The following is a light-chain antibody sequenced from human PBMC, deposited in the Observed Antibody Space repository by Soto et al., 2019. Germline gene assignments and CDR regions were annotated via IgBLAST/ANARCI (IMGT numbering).Light chain of an antibody. CDR1: QSVTSSY. CDR2: GAS. Sequence: EIVLTQSPGTLSLSPGERATLSCRASQSVTSSYLAWYQQKPGQAPRLLIYGASSMATGIPDRFSGSGSGTDFTLTISSLEPEEFAVYYFQQYGSSPLTFGGGTKVEIK. J-gene: IGKJ4*01. CDR3: QQYGSSPLT. V-gene: IGKV3-20*01.